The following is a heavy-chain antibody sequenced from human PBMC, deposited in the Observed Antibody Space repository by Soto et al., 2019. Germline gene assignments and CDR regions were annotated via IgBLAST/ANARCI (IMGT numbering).Heavy chain of an antibody. Sequence: ASVKVSCKASGYTFTSYGISWVRQAPGQGLEWMGWISAYNGNTNYVQKLQGRITMTTDTSTSTAYMELRSLRSDDTAVYYCARDFSGSSKFDPWGQGTLVTVSS. J-gene: IGHJ5*02. D-gene: IGHD1-26*01. CDR2: ISAYNGNT. V-gene: IGHV1-18*01. CDR3: ARDFSGSSKFDP. CDR1: GYTFTSYG.